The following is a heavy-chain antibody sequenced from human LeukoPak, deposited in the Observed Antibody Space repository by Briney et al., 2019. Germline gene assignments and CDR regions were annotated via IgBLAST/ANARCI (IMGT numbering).Heavy chain of an antibody. CDR3: ARWAHAFDI. CDR2: INHSGST. V-gene: IGHV4-34*01. CDR1: GGSFSGYY. J-gene: IGHJ3*02. Sequence: KPSETLSLTCAVYGGSFSGYYWSWIRQPPGKGLEWIGEINHSGSTNYNPSLESRVTISVDTSKNQFSLKLSSVTAADTAVYYCARWAHAFDIWGQGTMVTVSS.